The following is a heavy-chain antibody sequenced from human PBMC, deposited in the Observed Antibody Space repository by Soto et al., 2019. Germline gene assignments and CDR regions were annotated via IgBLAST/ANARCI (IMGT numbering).Heavy chain of an antibody. V-gene: IGHV4-31*03. CDR1: GGSISSGGYY. Sequence: SETLSLTCTVSGGSISSGGYYWSWIRQHPGKGLERIGYIYYSGSTYYNPSLKSRVTISVDTSKNQFSLKLSSVTAADTAVYYCARGMNVDTDFFAYWGQGTLVTVSS. D-gene: IGHD5-18*01. J-gene: IGHJ4*02. CDR3: ARGMNVDTDFFAY. CDR2: IYYSGST.